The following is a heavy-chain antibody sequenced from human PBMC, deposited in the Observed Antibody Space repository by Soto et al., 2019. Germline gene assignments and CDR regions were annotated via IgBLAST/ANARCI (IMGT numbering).Heavy chain of an antibody. D-gene: IGHD5-12*01. CDR2: TSAYNGNT. V-gene: IGHV1-18*01. J-gene: IGHJ4*02. CDR1: GYTFTSYG. Sequence: ASVKVSCKASGYTFTSYGISWVRQAPGQGLEWMGWTSAYNGNTNYAQKLQGRVTMTTDTSTSTAYMELRSLRSDDTAVYYCARDLRGGYDLRYYFDYWGQGTLVTVSS. CDR3: ARDLRGGYDLRYYFDY.